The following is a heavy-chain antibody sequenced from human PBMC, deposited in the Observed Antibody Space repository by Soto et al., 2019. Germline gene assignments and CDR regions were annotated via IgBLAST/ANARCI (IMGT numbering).Heavy chain of an antibody. CDR2: ISYDGSNK. J-gene: IGHJ3*02. D-gene: IGHD3-22*01. V-gene: IGHV3-30*18. Sequence: PGGSLRLSCAASGFTFSSYGMHWVRQAPGKGLEWVAVISYDGSNKYYADSVKGRFTISRDNSKNTLYLQMNSLRAEDTAVYYCAKPRGYYYDSSGPEDAFDIWGQGTMVTVSS. CDR3: AKPRGYYYDSSGPEDAFDI. CDR1: GFTFSSYG.